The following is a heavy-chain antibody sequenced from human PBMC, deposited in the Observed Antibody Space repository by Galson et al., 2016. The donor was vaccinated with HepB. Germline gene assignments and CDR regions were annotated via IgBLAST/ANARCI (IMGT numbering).Heavy chain of an antibody. D-gene: IGHD3-10*01. CDR3: ARDRGSNSLKGYDMDV. J-gene: IGHJ6*02. CDR2: GNPRTGST. CDR1: GYTFINYY. V-gene: IGHV1-46*01. Sequence: SVKVSCKASGYTFINYYMHWVRQAPGQGLEWMGIGNPRTGSTSYAQKFQDRVTVTRDTSTNTVYMELSSLRSEDTAVYYCARDRGSNSLKGYDMDVWGQGTTVTVSS.